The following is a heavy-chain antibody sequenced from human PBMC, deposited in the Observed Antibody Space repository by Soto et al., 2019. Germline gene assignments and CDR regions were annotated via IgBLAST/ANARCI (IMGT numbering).Heavy chain of an antibody. Sequence: GGSLRLSCAASGFTFSDYAIHWVRQAPGKGLEWVAVISYDGRNKYYADSVKGRFTISRDNSKNTLYLQMDSLRPEDTAVYYCTRDLGRGCTSTSCLDYYYYYYGLDVWGQGTTVTV. CDR3: TRDLGRGCTSTSCLDYYYYYYGLDV. CDR2: ISYDGRNK. J-gene: IGHJ6*02. D-gene: IGHD2-2*01. CDR1: GFTFSDYA. V-gene: IGHV3-30*04.